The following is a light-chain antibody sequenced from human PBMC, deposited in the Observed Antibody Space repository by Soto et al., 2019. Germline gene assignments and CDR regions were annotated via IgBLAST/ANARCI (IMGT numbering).Light chain of an antibody. J-gene: IGLJ1*01. CDR3: QSYDSSLNV. Sequence: QLVLTQPPSVSGAPGQRVTISCTGSSSNIGAGYDVHWYQQLPGTAPKHLIYGNSNRPSGVPDRFSGSKSGTSASLAITGLQAEDEADYYCQSYDSSLNVFGTGTKLTVL. CDR1: SSNIGAGYD. V-gene: IGLV1-40*01. CDR2: GNS.